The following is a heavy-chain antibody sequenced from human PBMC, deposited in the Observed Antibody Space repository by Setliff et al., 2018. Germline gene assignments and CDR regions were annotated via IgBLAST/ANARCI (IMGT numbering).Heavy chain of an antibody. J-gene: IGHJ2*01. CDR2: VNQDGSDK. Sequence: PGGSLRLSCAASGFTFSSYWMSWVRQTPGKGLEWVANVNQDGSDKYYVDSVKGRFTISRDNAKNSLYLQMNSLRTEDTAVYYCARESTWYWYFDLWGRGTLVTVSS. CDR1: GFTFSSYW. V-gene: IGHV3-7*03. D-gene: IGHD3-16*01. CDR3: ARESTWYWYFDL.